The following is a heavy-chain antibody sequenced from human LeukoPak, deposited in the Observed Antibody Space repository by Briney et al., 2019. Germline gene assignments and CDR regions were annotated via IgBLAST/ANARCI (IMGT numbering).Heavy chain of an antibody. V-gene: IGHV4-61*02. CDR2: IYTSGST. CDR3: ARDVGLGAGYDSAIYYYYYYMDV. J-gene: IGHJ6*03. Sequence: SETLSLTCTVSGGSISSGSYYWSWIRQPAGKGLEWIGRIYTSGSTNYNPSLKSRVTISLDTSKNQFSLKLSSVTAADTAVYYCARDVGLGAGYDSAIYYYYYYMDVWGKGTTVTISS. D-gene: IGHD3-22*01. CDR1: GGSISSGSYY.